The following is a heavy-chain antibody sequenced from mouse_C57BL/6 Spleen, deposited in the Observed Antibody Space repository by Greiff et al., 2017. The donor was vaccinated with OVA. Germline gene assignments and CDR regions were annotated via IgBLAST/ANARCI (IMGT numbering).Heavy chain of an antibody. Sequence: EVHLVESGGGLVKPGGSLKLSCAASGFTFSSYTMSWVRRTPEKRLEWVATYRGGGGNTYYPASVKGRFTISRDNAKNTLYLQMSSLRSEDTALYYCARRSNYWFAYWGQGTLVTVSA. D-gene: IGHD2-5*01. CDR1: GFTFSSYT. V-gene: IGHV5-9*01. J-gene: IGHJ3*01. CDR2: YRGGGGNT. CDR3: ARRSNYWFAY.